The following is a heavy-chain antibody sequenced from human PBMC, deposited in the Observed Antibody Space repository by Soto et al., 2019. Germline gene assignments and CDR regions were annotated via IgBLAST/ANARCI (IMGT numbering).Heavy chain of an antibody. V-gene: IGHV3-23*01. CDR3: AKESEVPGRGLDY. CDR2: IANSGGDT. Sequence: GGAVRVSCAESGCTLSSFDMAWVRQAPGKGLEWVSTIANSGGDTYYADSVKGRFTISRDNSKNTLYLEMNSLRAEDTAIYYCAKESEVPGRGLDYGGQGTLVTVSS. J-gene: IGHJ4*02. CDR1: GCTLSSFD.